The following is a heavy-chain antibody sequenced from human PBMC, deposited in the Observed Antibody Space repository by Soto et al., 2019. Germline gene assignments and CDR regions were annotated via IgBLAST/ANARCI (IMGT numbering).Heavy chain of an antibody. CDR1: GFTFSSYA. D-gene: IGHD4-17*01. Sequence: GGSLRLSCAASGFTFSSYAMSWVRQAPGKGLEWVSAISGSGGSTYYADSVKGRFTISRDNSKNTLYLQMNSLRAEDTAVYYCAKYFPSTVTVYYYMDVWGKGTTVTVSS. CDR3: AKYFPSTVTVYYYMDV. V-gene: IGHV3-23*01. J-gene: IGHJ6*03. CDR2: ISGSGGST.